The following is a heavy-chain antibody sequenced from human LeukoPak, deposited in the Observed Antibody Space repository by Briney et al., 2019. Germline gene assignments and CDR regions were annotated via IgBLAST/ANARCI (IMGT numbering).Heavy chain of an antibody. Sequence: GGSLRLSCAASGFTFSSYSMNWVRQAPGKGLEWVSSISSSSSYIYYAVSVKGRFTISRDNSKNTLYLQMNSLRAEDTAVYYCARDNTVAGNYYYYGMDVWGQGTTVTVSS. CDR3: ARDNTVAGNYYYYGMDV. CDR2: ISSSSSYI. CDR1: GFTFSSYS. D-gene: IGHD6-19*01. V-gene: IGHV3-21*01. J-gene: IGHJ6*02.